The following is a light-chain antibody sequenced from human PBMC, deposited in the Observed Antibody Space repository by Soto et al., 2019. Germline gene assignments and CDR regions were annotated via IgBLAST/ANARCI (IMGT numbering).Light chain of an antibody. V-gene: IGLV1-47*01. J-gene: IGLJ3*02. CDR1: SSNIGAGFD. CDR3: AAWDDSLSDQWV. Sequence: QSVLTQPPSVSGAPGQRLTISCAGTSSNIGAGFDVHWYQQLPGTAPKLLIYRNNQRPSGVPDRFSGSKSGTSASLAISGLRSEDEADYYCAAWDDSLSDQWVFGGGTKLTVL. CDR2: RNN.